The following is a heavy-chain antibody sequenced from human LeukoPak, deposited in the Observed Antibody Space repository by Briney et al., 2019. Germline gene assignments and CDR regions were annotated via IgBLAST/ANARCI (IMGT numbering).Heavy chain of an antibody. CDR2: INWNGGST. J-gene: IGHJ4*02. CDR1: GFTFSSYS. CDR3: ARGASPGSPIADYFDY. D-gene: IGHD2-2*01. V-gene: IGHV3-20*01. Sequence: GGSLRLSCAASGFTFSSYSMNWVRQAPGKGLEWVSGINWNGGSTGYADSVKGRFTISRDNAKNSLYLQMNSLRAEDTALYHCARGASPGSPIADYFDYWGQGTLVTVSS.